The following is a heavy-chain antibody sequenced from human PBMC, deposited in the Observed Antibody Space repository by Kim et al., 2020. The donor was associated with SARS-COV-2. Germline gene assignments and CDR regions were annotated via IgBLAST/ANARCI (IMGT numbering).Heavy chain of an antibody. D-gene: IGHD5-18*01. CDR1: GFTFSSYS. Sequence: GGSLRLSCAASGFTFSSYSMNWVRQAPGKGLEWVSSISSSSSYIYYADSVKGRFTISRDNAKNSLYLQMNSLRAEDTAVYYCARDRGGYSYGYRYYYYYGMDVWGQGTTVTVSS. J-gene: IGHJ6*02. V-gene: IGHV3-21*01. CDR3: ARDRGGYSYGYRYYYYYGMDV. CDR2: ISSSSSYI.